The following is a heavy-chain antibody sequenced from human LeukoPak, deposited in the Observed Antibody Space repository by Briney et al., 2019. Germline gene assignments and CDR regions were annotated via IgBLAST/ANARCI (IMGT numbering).Heavy chain of an antibody. Sequence: ASVKVSCKASGYTFTSYDINWVRQATGQGLEWMGWMNPNSGNTGYAQKFQGRVTITRNTSISTAYMELSSLRSEDTAVYYCARGDYYGSGSYYNSLGYYYYYMDVWGKGTTVTVSS. D-gene: IGHD3-10*01. CDR1: GYTFTSYD. V-gene: IGHV1-8*03. J-gene: IGHJ6*03. CDR2: MNPNSGNT. CDR3: ARGDYYGSGSYYNSLGYYYYYMDV.